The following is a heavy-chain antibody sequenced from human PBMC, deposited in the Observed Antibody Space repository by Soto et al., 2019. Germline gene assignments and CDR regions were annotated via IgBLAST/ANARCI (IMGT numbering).Heavy chain of an antibody. CDR3: AKDLIEYSSSWYEPDAFDI. J-gene: IGHJ3*02. D-gene: IGHD6-13*01. CDR1: GFTFDDYA. CDR2: ISWNSGSI. V-gene: IGHV3-9*01. Sequence: EVQLVESGGGLVQPGRSLRLSCAASGFTFDDYAMQWVRQAPGKGLEWVSGISWNSGSIGYADSVKGRFTISRDNAKNSLYLQMNSLRAEDTALYYCAKDLIEYSSSWYEPDAFDIWGQGTMVTVSS.